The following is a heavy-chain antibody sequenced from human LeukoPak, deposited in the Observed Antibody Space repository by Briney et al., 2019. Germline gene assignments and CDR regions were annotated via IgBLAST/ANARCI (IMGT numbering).Heavy chain of an antibody. CDR3: AKGGKWDVTPFDY. J-gene: IGHJ4*02. Sequence: GRSLRLSCAASGFTFTSYSMNWVGQAPGKGLEWVSTISGGGGSTYYADSVKGRFTISRDNSKNTLYLQVNSLRAEDTAVYYCAKGGKWDVTPFDYWGQGTLVTVSS. D-gene: IGHD1-26*01. V-gene: IGHV3-23*01. CDR1: GFTFTSYS. CDR2: ISGGGGST.